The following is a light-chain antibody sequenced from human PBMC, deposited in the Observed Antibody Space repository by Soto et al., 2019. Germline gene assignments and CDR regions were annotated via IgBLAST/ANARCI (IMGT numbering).Light chain of an antibody. V-gene: IGLV2-23*01. Sequence: QSVLTQPASVSGSPGQSITISCTGSSSDVGSYKLVSWYQQHPGKAPKLMIYEGSKRPSGVSNRFSGSKSVNTASLTISGLQAEDEADYYCCSYAGSSTYWVFGGGTKLTVL. CDR3: CSYAGSSTYWV. CDR1: SSDVGSYKL. J-gene: IGLJ3*02. CDR2: EGS.